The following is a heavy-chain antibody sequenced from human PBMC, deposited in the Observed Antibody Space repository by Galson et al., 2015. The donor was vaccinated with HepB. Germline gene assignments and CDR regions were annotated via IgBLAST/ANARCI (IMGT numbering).Heavy chain of an antibody. D-gene: IGHD1-14*01. J-gene: IGHJ4*02. CDR3: ARGRDNPPWFDY. CDR2: IGTTGDP. CDR1: GFTFSSYD. V-gene: IGHV3-13*05. Sequence: SLRLSCAASGFTFSSYDMHWVRQVTGKGLEWVSEIGTTGDPYYPDSVKGRFTISRENAKNSLYLQMNNLRAGDTAVYYCARGRDNPPWFDYWGQGTLVTVSS.